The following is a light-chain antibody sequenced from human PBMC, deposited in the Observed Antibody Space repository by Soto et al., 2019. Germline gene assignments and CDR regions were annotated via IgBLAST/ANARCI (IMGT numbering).Light chain of an antibody. V-gene: IGKV1-17*03. Sequence: DIPMTQSPSAMSASVGDRVTITCRASQAISIYLAWFQQKPGEVPKRLIYAASSLQRGVPSRFSGTGSGTEFTLTISSLQPEDFATYYCLQHSSFPRTFGQGTKLEVK. CDR3: LQHSSFPRT. J-gene: IGKJ2*01. CDR2: AAS. CDR1: QAISIY.